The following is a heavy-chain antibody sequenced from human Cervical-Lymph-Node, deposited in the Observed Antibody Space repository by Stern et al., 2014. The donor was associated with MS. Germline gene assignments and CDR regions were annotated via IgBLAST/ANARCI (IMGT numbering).Heavy chain of an antibody. J-gene: IGHJ4*02. V-gene: IGHV5-51*01. Sequence: VQLVQSGAEVKKPGESLKISCKGSGYSFTANWIAWVRQIPGKGLEWMVSIYPGDSDTRYSPSFQGQVTISADKSISTAYLQWSSLKASDTAMYYCARDYGDYAFDYWGQGTLVTVSS. CDR3: ARDYGDYAFDY. D-gene: IGHD4-17*01. CDR2: IYPGDSDT. CDR1: GYSFTANW.